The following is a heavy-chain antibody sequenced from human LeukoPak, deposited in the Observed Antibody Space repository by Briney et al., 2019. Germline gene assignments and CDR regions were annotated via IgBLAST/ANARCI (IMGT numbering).Heavy chain of an antibody. CDR1: GFTVSSNY. CDR2: IYSGGST. V-gene: IGHV3-53*01. CDR3: ARDLVVHNWSDENKQV. D-gene: IGHD1-20*01. Sequence: GGSLRLSCAASGFTVSSNYMSWVRQAPGKGLEWVSVIYSGGSTYYADSVKGRFTISRDNSKNTLYLQMNSLRAEDTAVYYCARDLVVHNWSDENKQVWGQGTLVTVSS. J-gene: IGHJ4*02.